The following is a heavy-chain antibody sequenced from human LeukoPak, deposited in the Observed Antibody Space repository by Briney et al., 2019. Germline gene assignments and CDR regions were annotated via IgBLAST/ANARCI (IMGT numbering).Heavy chain of an antibody. D-gene: IGHD3-22*01. CDR3: ARVYYHDNSATIKYFDS. J-gene: IGHJ4*02. Sequence: SETLSLTCAVYGGSFSGYYWSWIRQPPGKGLEWIGEINHSGSTYYNPSLKSRLTISVDTSKNHFSLKLSAVTAADTAVYYCARVYYHDNSATIKYFDSWGQGTLVAVSS. CDR2: INHSGST. V-gene: IGHV4-34*09. CDR1: GGSFSGYY.